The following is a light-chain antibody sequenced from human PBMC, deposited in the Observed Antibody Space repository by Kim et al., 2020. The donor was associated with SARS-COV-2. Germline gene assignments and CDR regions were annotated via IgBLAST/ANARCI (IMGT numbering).Light chain of an antibody. Sequence: PGQAVNISCTGASSDVGGYNYVSWYQHHPGKAPKLMIYEVSKRPSGVPDRFSGSKSGNTASLTVSGLQAEDEADYYCSSYAGSNNLFGGGTQLTVL. CDR2: EVS. J-gene: IGLJ2*01. V-gene: IGLV2-8*01. CDR1: SSDVGGYNY. CDR3: SSYAGSNNL.